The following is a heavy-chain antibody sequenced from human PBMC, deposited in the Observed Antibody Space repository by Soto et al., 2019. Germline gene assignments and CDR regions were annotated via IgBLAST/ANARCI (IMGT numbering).Heavy chain of an antibody. D-gene: IGHD4-17*01. CDR3: AKDKVNYYGDAAFDY. CDR1: GFTFSSYG. Sequence: QVQLVESGGGVVQPGRSLRLSCAASGFTFSSYGMHWVRQAPGKGLEWVAVISYDGSNKYYADSVKGRFTIPRDNSKNTLYLQMNSLRAEDTAVYYCAKDKVNYYGDAAFDYWGQGTLVTVSS. J-gene: IGHJ4*02. CDR2: ISYDGSNK. V-gene: IGHV3-30*18.